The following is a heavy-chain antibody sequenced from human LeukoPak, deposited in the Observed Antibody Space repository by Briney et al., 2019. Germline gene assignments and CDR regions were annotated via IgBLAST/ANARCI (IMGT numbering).Heavy chain of an antibody. CDR2: ISGSGGST. D-gene: IGHD3-3*01. CDR1: GFTFSNYA. V-gene: IGHV3-23*01. Sequence: PGGSLRLSCAAAGFTFSNYAMTWVRQAPGKGLEWVSAISGSGGSTYYADSVKGRFTISRDNSKNTLYLQMNSLRAEDTAVYYCAKSYDFWSGYSDPPFDYWGQGTLVTVSS. J-gene: IGHJ4*02. CDR3: AKSYDFWSGYSDPPFDY.